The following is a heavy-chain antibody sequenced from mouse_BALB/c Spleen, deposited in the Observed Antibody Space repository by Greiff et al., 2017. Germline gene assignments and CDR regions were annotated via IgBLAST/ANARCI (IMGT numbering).Heavy chain of an antibody. CDR3: ARRNPYYYAMDY. V-gene: IGHV5-12-1*01. CDR1: GFAFSSYD. CDR2: ISSGGGST. D-gene: IGHD6-1*01. J-gene: IGHJ4*01. Sequence: DVMLVESGGGLVKPGGSLKLSCAASGFAFSSYDMSWVRQTPEKRLEWVAYISSGGGSTYYPDTVKGRFTISTDNAKNTLYLQMSSLKSEDTAMYYCARRNPYYYAMDYWGQGTSVTVSS.